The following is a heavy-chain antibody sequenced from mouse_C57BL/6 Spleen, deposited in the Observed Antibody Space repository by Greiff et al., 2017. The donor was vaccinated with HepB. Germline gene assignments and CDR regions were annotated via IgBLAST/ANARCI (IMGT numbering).Heavy chain of an antibody. Sequence: VQLKQPGAELVRPGSSVKLSCKASGYTFTSYWMHWVKQRPIQGLEWIGNIDPSDSETHYNQKFKDKATLTVDKSSSTAYMQLSSLTSEDSAVYYCARKRAGTFAMDYWGQGTSVTVSS. V-gene: IGHV1-52*01. CDR3: ARKRAGTFAMDY. J-gene: IGHJ4*01. D-gene: IGHD3-3*01. CDR1: GYTFTSYW. CDR2: IDPSDSET.